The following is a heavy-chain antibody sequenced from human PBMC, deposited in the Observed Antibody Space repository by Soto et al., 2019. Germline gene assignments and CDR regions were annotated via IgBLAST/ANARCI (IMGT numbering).Heavy chain of an antibody. V-gene: IGHV3-48*02. Sequence: EVQLVESGGGLVQPGGSLRLSCAASGLTFSSYSMNWVRQAPGKALEWVSYISSSSSTIYYADSVKGRFTISRDNAKNSLYLQMNSLRDEDTAVYYCARGGSYHLANDAFDIWGEGTMVAVSS. CDR2: ISSSSSTI. CDR3: ARGGSYHLANDAFDI. CDR1: GLTFSSYS. J-gene: IGHJ3*02. D-gene: IGHD1-26*01.